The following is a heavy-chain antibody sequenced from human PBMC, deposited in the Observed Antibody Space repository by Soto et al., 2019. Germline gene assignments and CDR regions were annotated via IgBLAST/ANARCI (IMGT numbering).Heavy chain of an antibody. Sequence: EVQVLESGGGLAQPGRSPRLSCAVSGLSFSSYAMTWVRQSPGKGLEWVSSISRSGNSTYSADSVRGRFTISRDNSKNTLYLKMNSLRAEDTAVYYCAKDAKILDWLPTSYYFDFWGQGTLVTVSS. D-gene: IGHD3-9*01. CDR2: ISRSGNST. V-gene: IGHV3-23*01. CDR1: GLSFSSYA. J-gene: IGHJ4*02. CDR3: AKDAKILDWLPTSYYFDF.